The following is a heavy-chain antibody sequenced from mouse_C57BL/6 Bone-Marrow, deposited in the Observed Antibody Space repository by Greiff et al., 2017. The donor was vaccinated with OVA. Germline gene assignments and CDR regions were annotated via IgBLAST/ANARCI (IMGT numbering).Heavy chain of an antibody. V-gene: IGHV1-55*01. D-gene: IGHD4-1*01. CDR1: GYTFTSYW. Sequence: QVQLQQPGAELVKPGASVKMSCKASGYTFTSYWITWVKQRPGQGLGWIGDIYPGSGSTNYNEKFKSKATLTVDTSSSTAYMQLSSLTSEDSAVYYCARRIRNWDDDDWGQGTTLTVSS. CDR3: ARRIRNWDDDD. CDR2: IYPGSGST. J-gene: IGHJ2*01.